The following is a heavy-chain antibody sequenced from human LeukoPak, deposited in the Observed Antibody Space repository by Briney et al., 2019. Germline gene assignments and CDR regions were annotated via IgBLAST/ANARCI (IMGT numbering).Heavy chain of an antibody. J-gene: IGHJ5*02. CDR1: GGTFSSYA. CDR3: ARGSEGTYYYDSSGYSNWFDP. Sequence: GASVKVSCKASGGTFSSYAFSWVRQAPGQGLEWMGGIIPIFGTANYAQKFQGRVTITADESTSTAYMELSSLRSEDTAVYYCARGSEGTYYYDSSGYSNWFDPWGQGTLVTVSS. D-gene: IGHD3-22*01. V-gene: IGHV1-69*13. CDR2: IIPIFGTA.